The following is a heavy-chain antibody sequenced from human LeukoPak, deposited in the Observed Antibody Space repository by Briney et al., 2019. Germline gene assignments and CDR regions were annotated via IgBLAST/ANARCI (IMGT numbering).Heavy chain of an antibody. Sequence: SVKVSCKASGGTFSSYAVSWVRQAPGQGLEWMGRIIPILGIANYAQKFQGRVTITADKSTSTAYMELSSLRSEDTAVYYCAREIFFDNEDAFDIWGQGTMVTVSS. J-gene: IGHJ3*02. V-gene: IGHV1-69*04. D-gene: IGHD2-8*01. CDR3: AREIFFDNEDAFDI. CDR1: GGTFSSYA. CDR2: IIPILGIA.